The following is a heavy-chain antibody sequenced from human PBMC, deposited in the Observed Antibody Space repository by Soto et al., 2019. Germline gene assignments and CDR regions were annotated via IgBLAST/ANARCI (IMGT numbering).Heavy chain of an antibody. CDR1: GYPVTAYY. CDR2: INPATGAA. V-gene: IGHV1-2*02. J-gene: IGHJ3*02. D-gene: IGHD3-3*01. CDR3: ARGGGVGVAGSAAFDM. Sequence: QLHLVQSGAVVKKPGASVTVSCSASGYPVTAYYMHWVRQAPGRGLEWMGGINPATGAAKYTQTFQGRAHRTGDTSTSKVFMELSGLTSEDPAVFYCARGGGVGVAGSAAFDMWGQGTLVTVSS.